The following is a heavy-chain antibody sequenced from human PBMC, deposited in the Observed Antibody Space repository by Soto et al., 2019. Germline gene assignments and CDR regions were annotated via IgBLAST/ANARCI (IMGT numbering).Heavy chain of an antibody. CDR3: ARSHYRTTGVEY. CDR1: GGSISSGGYY. D-gene: IGHD1-7*01. V-gene: IGHV4-31*03. CDR2: IYYSGST. Sequence: QVHLQESGPGLVKPSQTLSLTCTVSGGSISSGGYYWSWLRQHPGNGLEWIGYIYYSGSTYYNPSLRRRVTISVDPSKNHFSLKLSSVTAADTAVYYCARSHYRTTGVEYWGQGPLVTVSS. J-gene: IGHJ4*02.